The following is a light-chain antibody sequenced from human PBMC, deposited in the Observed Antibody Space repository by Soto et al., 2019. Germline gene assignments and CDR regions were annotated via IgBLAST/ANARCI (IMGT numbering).Light chain of an antibody. J-gene: IGLJ2*01. CDR1: SSNIGNNY. V-gene: IGLV1-51*02. CDR3: GTWDSRLSAVV. CDR2: ENN. Sequence: QSVLTQPPSGSAAPGPKVTISCSGSSSNIGNNYVSWYQQLPGTAPKLLIYENNKRPSGIPDRFSGSKSGTSATLGITGRQTGDEADYYCGTWDSRLSAVVFGGGTQLTVL.